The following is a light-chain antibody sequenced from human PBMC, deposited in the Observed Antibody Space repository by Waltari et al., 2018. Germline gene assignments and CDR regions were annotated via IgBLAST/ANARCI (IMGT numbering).Light chain of an antibody. J-gene: IGKJ2*01. CDR3: QQSYSTPRT. CDR2: AAS. Sequence: DIQMTQSPSSLSTSVGDRVTITCRASQSISTYLNWYHQTPGKAPKLLTYAASSLQSGVPSRFSGSGSGTDFTLTISSLQPEDFVTYYCQQSYSTPRTFGQGTRLEIK. V-gene: IGKV1-39*01. CDR1: QSISTY.